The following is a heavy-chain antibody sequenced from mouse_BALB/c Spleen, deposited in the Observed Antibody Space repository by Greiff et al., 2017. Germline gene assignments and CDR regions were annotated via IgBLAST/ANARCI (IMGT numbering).Heavy chain of an antibody. CDR1: GYTFTDYV. CDR2: IYPGSGST. V-gene: IGHV1-77*01. J-gene: IGHJ2*01. Sequence: VKLVESGPELVKPGASVKMSCKASGYTFTDYVISWVKQRTGQGLEWIGEIYPGSGSTYYNEKFKGKATLTADKSSNTAYMQLSSLTSEDSAVYFCARRSTMIMGYWGQGTTLTVSS. CDR3: ARRSTMIMGY. D-gene: IGHD2-4*01.